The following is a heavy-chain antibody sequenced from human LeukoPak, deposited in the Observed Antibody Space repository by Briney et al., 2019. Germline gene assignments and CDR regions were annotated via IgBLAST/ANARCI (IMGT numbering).Heavy chain of an antibody. CDR3: AKGWSSSWYDAFDI. D-gene: IGHD6-13*01. CDR1: GFTFSSYW. Sequence: GGSLRLSCAASGFTFSSYWMSWVRQAPGEGLEWVSAISGSGGSTYYADSVRGRFTISRDNSKNTLYLQMNSLRAEDTAVYYCAKGWSSSWYDAFDIWGQGTMVTVSS. J-gene: IGHJ3*02. CDR2: ISGSGGST. V-gene: IGHV3-23*01.